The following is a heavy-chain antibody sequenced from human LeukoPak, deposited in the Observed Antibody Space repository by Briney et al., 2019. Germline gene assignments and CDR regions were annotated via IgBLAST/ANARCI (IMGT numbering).Heavy chain of an antibody. CDR2: ISYDGSNK. D-gene: IGHD1-26*01. Sequence: GRSLRLSCAASGFTFSSYAMHWVRQAPGKGLEWVAVISYDGSNKYYADSVKGRFTISRDNSKNTLYLQMNSLRAEDTAVYYCARDGSVESFDYWGQGTLVTVSS. CDR3: ARDGSVESFDY. J-gene: IGHJ4*02. CDR1: GFTFSSYA. V-gene: IGHV3-30*01.